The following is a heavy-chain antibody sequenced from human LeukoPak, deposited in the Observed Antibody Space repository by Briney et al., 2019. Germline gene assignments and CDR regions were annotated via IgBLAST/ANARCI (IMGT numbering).Heavy chain of an antibody. CDR2: MNPNSGNT. Sequence: ASVKVSCKASGYTFTSYDINWVRQATGQGLEWMGWMNPNSGNTGYAQKFQGRVTITRNTSISTAYMELSSLRSEDTAVYYCARAGPLSYKYYYYYYMDVWGKGTTVTASS. J-gene: IGHJ6*03. V-gene: IGHV1-8*03. CDR1: GYTFTSYD. D-gene: IGHD2-2*02. CDR3: ARAGPLSYKYYYYYYMDV.